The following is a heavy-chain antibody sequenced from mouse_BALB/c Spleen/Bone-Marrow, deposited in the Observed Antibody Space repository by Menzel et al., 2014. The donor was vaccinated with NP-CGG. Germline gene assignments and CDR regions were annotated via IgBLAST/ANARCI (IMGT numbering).Heavy chain of an antibody. Sequence: EVQLVESGGGLVQPGGSRKLSCAASGFTFSSFGMHWVRQAPEMGLEWVAYISSGSSTVYYADKVMGRFTISRDNPKNTLFLQITSLRSEDTAMYYCARSGSSSGYFDYWGQGTTLTVSS. CDR3: ARSGSSSGYFDY. J-gene: IGHJ2*01. V-gene: IGHV5-17*02. CDR1: GFTFSSFG. CDR2: ISSGSSTV. D-gene: IGHD1-1*01.